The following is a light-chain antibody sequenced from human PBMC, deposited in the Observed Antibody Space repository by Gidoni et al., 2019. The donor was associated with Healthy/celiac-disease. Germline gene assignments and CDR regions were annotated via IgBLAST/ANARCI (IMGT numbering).Light chain of an antibody. J-gene: IGKJ1*01. V-gene: IGKV1-5*03. CDR1: QSISSG. CDR3: QQYNSYPWT. CDR2: KAS. Sequence: DIQITQSPSTLSASAGDRVTITCRASQSISSGLAWYQQKPGKAPKLLIYKASSLESEVPSRFSGSGSGTEFTLSISSLQPDDFATYYCQQYNSYPWTFGQGTKVEIK.